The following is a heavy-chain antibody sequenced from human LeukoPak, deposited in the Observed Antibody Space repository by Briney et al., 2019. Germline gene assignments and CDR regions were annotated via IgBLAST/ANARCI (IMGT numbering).Heavy chain of an antibody. J-gene: IGHJ3*01. CDR2: IYPGGSDT. CDR1: GSRFTIYS. CDR3: AGDRYSVAWFGEFPDALEF. Sequence: GGSLQLSCMGSGSRFTIYSIGWARQMHGKGLEWRWIIYPGGSDTRYSPSFQGQVTISADKSISTAYLQWSSLKASDTAMYYCAGDRYSVAWFGEFPDALEFWGQGTMVTVSS. D-gene: IGHD3-10*01. V-gene: IGHV5-51*01.